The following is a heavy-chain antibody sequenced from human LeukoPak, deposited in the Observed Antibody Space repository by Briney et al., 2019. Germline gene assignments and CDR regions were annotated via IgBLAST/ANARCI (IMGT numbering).Heavy chain of an antibody. D-gene: IGHD3-22*01. CDR2: INWNGSST. CDR1: GFTFDDYG. CDR3: ARVEGGRITMIVVVDYYFDY. J-gene: IGHJ4*02. Sequence: GGSLRLSCAASGFTFDDYGMSWVGQAPEKGLEWGGGINWNGSSTGYPYSVQAPFTISTYNAKNSLYLQMNSLSAEDTALSSCARVEGGRITMIVVVDYYFDYWGQGTLVTVSS. V-gene: IGHV3-20*04.